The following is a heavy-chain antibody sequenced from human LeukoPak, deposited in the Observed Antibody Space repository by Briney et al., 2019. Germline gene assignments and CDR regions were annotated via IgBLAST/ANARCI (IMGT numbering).Heavy chain of an antibody. Sequence: GESLTLSCAASGFTFSSYSMTWVPQASGEGFEPVHFNTTKAYSGKREYAASVKGRVIIASDDSKSIVHLEMSSLKADDTAVYYCTRVVYDILTGYYRVPYYFDYWGQGPLVTVSS. J-gene: IGHJ4*02. CDR2: NTTKAYSGKR. V-gene: IGHV3-49*04. CDR3: TRVVYDILTGYYRVPYYFDY. CDR1: GFTFSSYS. D-gene: IGHD3-9*01.